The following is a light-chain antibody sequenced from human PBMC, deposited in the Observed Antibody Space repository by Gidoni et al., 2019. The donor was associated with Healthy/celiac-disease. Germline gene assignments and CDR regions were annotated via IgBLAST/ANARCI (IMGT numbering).Light chain of an antibody. Sequence: EIVLTQSPGTLSLSPGERATLSCRASQSVSSSYVAWSQQKPGPAPRLLIYGASSRATGIPDRFSGSGSGTDFTLTISRLEPEDFAVYYCQQYGSSPLTFGGGTKVEIK. V-gene: IGKV3-20*01. CDR3: QQYGSSPLT. CDR1: QSVSSSY. J-gene: IGKJ4*01. CDR2: GAS.